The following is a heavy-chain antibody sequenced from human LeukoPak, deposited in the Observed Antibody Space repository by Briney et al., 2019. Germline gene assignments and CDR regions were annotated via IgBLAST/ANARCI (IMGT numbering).Heavy chain of an antibody. CDR2: ISSSSSYI. CDR1: GFTFSSYS. D-gene: IGHD5-12*01. Sequence: GGSLRLSCAASGFTFSSYSMNWVRQAPGKGLEWVSSISSSSSYIYYADSVKGRFTISRDNAKNSLYLQMNSLRAEDTAVYYCARMATITGENYYFDYWGQGTLVTVSS. V-gene: IGHV3-21*01. CDR3: ARMATITGENYYFDY. J-gene: IGHJ4*02.